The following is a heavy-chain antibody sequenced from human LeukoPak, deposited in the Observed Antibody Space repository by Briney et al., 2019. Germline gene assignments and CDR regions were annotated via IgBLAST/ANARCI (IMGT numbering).Heavy chain of an antibody. V-gene: IGHV3-20*04. J-gene: IGHJ6*03. D-gene: IGHD3-10*01. Sequence: PGGSLRLSCAASGFTFDDYGMSWVRQAPGKGLEWVSGINWNGGSTGYADSVKGRFIISRDNAKNSVFLQMNSLRAEDTALYYCARLSAYYYGSYFYYYMDVWGKGTTVTVSS. CDR1: GFTFDDYG. CDR2: INWNGGST. CDR3: ARLSAYYYGSYFYYYMDV.